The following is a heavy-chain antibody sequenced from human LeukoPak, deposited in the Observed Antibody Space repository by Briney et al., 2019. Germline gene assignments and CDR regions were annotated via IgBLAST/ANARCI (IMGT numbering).Heavy chain of an antibody. J-gene: IGHJ6*04. CDR1: GFTFSSYE. V-gene: IGHV3-48*03. D-gene: IGHD6-19*01. Sequence: PGGSLRLSCAASGFTFSSYEMNWVRQAPGKRLEWVSYISSSGSTIYYADSVKGRFTISRDNAKNSLYLQMNSLRAEDTAVYYCARSQYSSGWDYYYGMDVWGKGTTVTVSS. CDR3: ARSQYSSGWDYYYGMDV. CDR2: ISSSGSTI.